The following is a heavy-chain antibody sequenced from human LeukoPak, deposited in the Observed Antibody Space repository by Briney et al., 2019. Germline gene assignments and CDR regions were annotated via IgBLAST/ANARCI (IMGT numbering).Heavy chain of an antibody. Sequence: SETLSLTCAVYGGSFSGYYWTWIRQTPEKGLEWIGEMNPSGSTNYNPSLKSRVTISVDASKNQFSLELSSVTAADTAVYYCARGRQDVTMIVVVMTAVSYYLDIWGKGTTVTVS. V-gene: IGHV4-34*01. J-gene: IGHJ6*03. D-gene: IGHD3-22*01. CDR2: MNPSGST. CDR3: ARGRQDVTMIVVVMTAVSYYLDI. CDR1: GGSFSGYY.